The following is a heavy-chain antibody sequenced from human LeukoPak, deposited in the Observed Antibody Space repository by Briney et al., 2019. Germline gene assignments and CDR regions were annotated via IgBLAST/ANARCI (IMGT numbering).Heavy chain of an antibody. J-gene: IGHJ4*02. CDR1: GGSISSYY. V-gene: IGHV4-59*01. CDR2: IYYTGST. Sequence: SETLSLTCTVPGGSISSYYWSWIRQPPGRGLEWIGNIYYTGSTNYNPSLKSRVTISVDTSKNQFSLKLTSVTAADTAMYFCARDLAGISHFDSWGQGTLVAVSS. CDR3: ARDLAGISHFDS. D-gene: IGHD6-13*01.